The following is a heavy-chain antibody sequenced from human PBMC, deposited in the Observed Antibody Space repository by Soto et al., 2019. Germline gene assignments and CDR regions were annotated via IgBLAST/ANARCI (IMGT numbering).Heavy chain of an antibody. V-gene: IGHV3-21*01. CDR3: ARASCSSTACYIPDYFDY. Sequence: PGGSLRLSCTASGFTFSDFSLVCVRQGPQKGLEWVASITRYSDYVYYAESVEGRFTISRDNAKNTLFLHMDDLRAEDTAMYFCARASCSSTACYIPDYFDYWGQGTMVTVSS. CDR1: GFTFSDFS. D-gene: IGHD2-2*02. J-gene: IGHJ4*02. CDR2: ITRYSDYV.